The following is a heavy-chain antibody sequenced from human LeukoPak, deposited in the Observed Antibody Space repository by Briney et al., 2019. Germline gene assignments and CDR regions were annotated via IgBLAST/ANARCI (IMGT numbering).Heavy chain of an antibody. CDR1: GGSITSYY. J-gene: IGHJ4*02. CDR3: ASIDTAVVRTDS. V-gene: IGHV4-4*07. Sequence: SETVSLTCTVSGGSITSYYWNWIRQPAGKGLEWIGRIDTSGNTNYNPSLKSRVTISVDTSKNQFSLKLRSVTAADTAVYYCASIDTAVVRTDSWGQGTLVTVSS. D-gene: IGHD5-18*01. CDR2: IDTSGNT.